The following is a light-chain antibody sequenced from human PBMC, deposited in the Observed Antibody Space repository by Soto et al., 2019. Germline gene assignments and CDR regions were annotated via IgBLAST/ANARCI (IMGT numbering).Light chain of an antibody. CDR3: ATWDDGLNAWL. CDR1: SSNIGRNT. J-gene: IGLJ3*02. Sequence: QSVLTQPPSASGTPGQRVTISCSGSSSNIGRNTVTWYQQVPGTAPKLLISNNNPRPSGVPDRFSASKSGTSASLASSGLRSEDETDYHCATWDDGLNAWLFGGGTKLTVL. V-gene: IGLV1-44*01. CDR2: NNN.